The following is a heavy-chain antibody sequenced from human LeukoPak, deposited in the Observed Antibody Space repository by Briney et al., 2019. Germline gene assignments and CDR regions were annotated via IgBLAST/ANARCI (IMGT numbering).Heavy chain of an antibody. D-gene: IGHD3-3*01. Sequence: GASVKVSCKASGYTFTSYGISWVRQAPGQGLEWMGWISAYNGNTNYAQKLQGRVTMTTDTSTSTAYMELRSLRSDDTAAYYCARDRVRNYDFWSGYYPYYYYYGMDVWGQGTTVTVSS. CDR2: ISAYNGNT. J-gene: IGHJ6*02. CDR1: GYTFTSYG. CDR3: ARDRVRNYDFWSGYYPYYYYYGMDV. V-gene: IGHV1-18*01.